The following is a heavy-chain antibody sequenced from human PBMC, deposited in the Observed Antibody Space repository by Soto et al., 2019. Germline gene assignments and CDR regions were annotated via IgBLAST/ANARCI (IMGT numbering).Heavy chain of an antibody. D-gene: IGHD6-13*01. V-gene: IGHV1-69*13. CDR2: IIPIFGTA. J-gene: IGHJ6*02. CDR3: AREYSSSLGYYYGMDV. CDR1: GGTFSSYA. Sequence: SVKVSCKASGGTFSSYAISWVRQAPGQGLEWMGGIIPIFGTANYAQKFQGRVTITADESTSTAYMELSSLRSEDTAVYYRAREYSSSLGYYYGMDVWGQGTTVTVSS.